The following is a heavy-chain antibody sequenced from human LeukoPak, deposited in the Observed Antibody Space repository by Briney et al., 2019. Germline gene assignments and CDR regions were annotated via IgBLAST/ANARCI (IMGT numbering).Heavy chain of an antibody. CDR1: GYTFTGYY. D-gene: IGHD6-19*01. V-gene: IGHV1-2*02. J-gene: IGHJ4*02. CDR2: INPNSGGT. Sequence: GASVKVSCKASGYTFTGYYMHWVRQAPGQGLEWMGWINPNSGGTNYAQKFQGRVTMTRDTSISTAYMELSRLRSDDTAVYYCARDFIAVAGTEDKVDYWGQGTLVTVSS. CDR3: ARDFIAVAGTEDKVDY.